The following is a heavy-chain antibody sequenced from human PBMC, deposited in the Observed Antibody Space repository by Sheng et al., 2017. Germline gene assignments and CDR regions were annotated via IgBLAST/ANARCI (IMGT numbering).Heavy chain of an antibody. CDR2: ISGSGGST. J-gene: IGHJ4*02. CDR1: GFTFSSYG. V-gene: IGHV3-23*04. CDR3: AKDYDYIWGSYRDFDY. D-gene: IGHD3-16*02. Sequence: EVQLVESGGGLVQPGGTLRLSCAASGFTFSSYGMSWVRQAPGKGLEWVSAISGSGGSTYYADSVKGRFTISRDNSKNTLYLQMNSLRAEDTAVYYCAKDYDYIWGSYRDFDYWGQGTLVTVSS.